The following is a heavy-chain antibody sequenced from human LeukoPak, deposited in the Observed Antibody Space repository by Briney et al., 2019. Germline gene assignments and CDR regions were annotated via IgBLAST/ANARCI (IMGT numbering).Heavy chain of an antibody. D-gene: IGHD4-17*01. CDR3: AKDRDYGDYFRWFDP. CDR2: ISGSGGST. Sequence: GGSLRLSCAASGFTFSSYEMNWVRQAPGKGLEWVSAISGSGGSTYYADSVKGRFTISRDNSKNTLYLQMNSLRAEDTAVYYCAKDRDYGDYFRWFDPWGQGTLVTVSS. J-gene: IGHJ5*02. CDR1: GFTFSSYE. V-gene: IGHV3-23*01.